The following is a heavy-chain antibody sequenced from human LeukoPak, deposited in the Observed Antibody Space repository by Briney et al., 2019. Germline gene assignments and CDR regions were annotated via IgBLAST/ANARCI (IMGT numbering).Heavy chain of an antibody. CDR2: IYYSGST. CDR3: ARVDTGGKYFDF. V-gene: IGHV4-59*08. D-gene: IGHD2-8*02. Sequence: SETLSLTCTVSGGSISSYYWSWIRQPPGKGLEWIGYIYYSGSTNYNPSLKSRVTISVDTSKNQFSLQLNSVTPEDTAVYYCARVDTGGKYFDFWGQGTLVTVSS. J-gene: IGHJ4*02. CDR1: GGSISSYY.